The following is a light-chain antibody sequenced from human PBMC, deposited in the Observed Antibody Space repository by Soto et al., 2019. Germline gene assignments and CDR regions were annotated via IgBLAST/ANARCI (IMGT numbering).Light chain of an antibody. J-gene: IGKJ5*01. CDR2: AAS. V-gene: IGKV1-8*01. Sequence: AIRMTQSQSSFSASTGDRVTITCRASQGISSYLAWYQQKPGKAPKLLIYAASTLQSGVPSRFSGSGSGTDFTLTISCLQSEDFATYYCQQYYSYSITFGQGTRLEIK. CDR3: QQYYSYSIT. CDR1: QGISSY.